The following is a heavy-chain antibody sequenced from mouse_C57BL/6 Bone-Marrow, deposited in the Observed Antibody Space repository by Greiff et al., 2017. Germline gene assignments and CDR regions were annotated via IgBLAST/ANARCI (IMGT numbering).Heavy chain of an antibody. CDR2: IYPSDSGT. D-gene: IGHD2-4*01. J-gene: IGHJ2*01. V-gene: IGHV1-61*01. CDR3: ARLYYDDY. CDR1: GYTFTSYW. Sequence: QVQLQQPGAELVRPGSSVKLSCKASGYTFTSYWMDWVKQRPGQGLEWIGNIYPSDSGTHYNQKFKDKATLTVDKSSSTAYMQLSSLTSEDSAVYYCARLYYDDYWGQGTTLTVSA.